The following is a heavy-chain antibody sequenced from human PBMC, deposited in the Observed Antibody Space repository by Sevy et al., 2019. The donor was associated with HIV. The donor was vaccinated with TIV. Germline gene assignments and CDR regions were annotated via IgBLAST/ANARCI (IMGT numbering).Heavy chain of an antibody. D-gene: IGHD3-10*01. CDR2: ISAYNGNT. CDR3: ARPPSDYYGSGSLFLDV. J-gene: IGHJ6*02. V-gene: IGHV1-18*01. CDR1: GYTFTSYG. Sequence: ASVKVSCKASGYTFTSYGISWVRQAPGQGLEWMEWISAYNGNTNYAQKLQGRVTMTTDTSTSTAYMELRSLRSDDTAVYYCARPPSDYYGSGSLFLDVWGQGTTVTVSS.